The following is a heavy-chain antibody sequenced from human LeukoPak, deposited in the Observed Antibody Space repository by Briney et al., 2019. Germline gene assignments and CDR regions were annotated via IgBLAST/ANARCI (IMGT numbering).Heavy chain of an antibody. V-gene: IGHV4-59*01. CDR2: IYYSGST. J-gene: IGHJ3*02. CDR1: GVSISNYD. D-gene: IGHD1-26*01. CDR3: ARRGGSPLGAFDI. Sequence: SETLSLTCTVSGVSISNYDWSWIRQPPGKGLELLGYIYYSGSTNYSPSLKSRVTISADTSKNQFSLKLSSVTAADTAVYYCARRGGSPLGAFDIWGQGTMVTVSS.